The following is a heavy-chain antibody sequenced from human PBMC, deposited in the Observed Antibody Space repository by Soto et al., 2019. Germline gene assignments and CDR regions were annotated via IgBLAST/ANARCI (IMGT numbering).Heavy chain of an antibody. Sequence: PGGSLRLSCAASGFTFNNYAVSWVRQAPGEGLEWVSAISATGDNTYYADFVEGRFTISRDNSKNTLYLQMNCLRAEDTAMYYCAKEMSYGRPYDYWGQGTLVTVSS. CDR1: GFTFNNYA. J-gene: IGHJ4*02. V-gene: IGHV3-23*01. CDR3: AKEMSYGRPYDY. CDR2: ISATGDNT. D-gene: IGHD1-26*01.